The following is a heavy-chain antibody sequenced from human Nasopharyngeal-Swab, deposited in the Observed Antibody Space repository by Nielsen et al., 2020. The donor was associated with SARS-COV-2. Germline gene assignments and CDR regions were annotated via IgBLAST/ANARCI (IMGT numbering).Heavy chain of an antibody. J-gene: IGHJ6*02. CDR1: GGSISSYY. Sequence: SETLSLTCTVSGGSISSYYWSWIRQPPGKGLEWIGYIYCSGSTNYNPSLKSRVTISVDTSKNQFSLKLSSVTAADTAVYYCARSGSYHYGMDVWGQGTTVTVSS. V-gene: IGHV4-59*01. CDR2: IYCSGST. CDR3: ARSGSYHYGMDV.